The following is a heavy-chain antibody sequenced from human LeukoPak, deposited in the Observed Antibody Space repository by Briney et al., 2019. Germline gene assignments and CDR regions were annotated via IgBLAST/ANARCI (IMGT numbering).Heavy chain of an antibody. CDR3: AKSRGYGDTYESD. D-gene: IGHD4-17*01. V-gene: IGHV1-2*02. Sequence: ASVKVSCKASGYTFTGYYMHWVRQAPGQGLEWMGWINPNSGGTNYAQKFQGRVTMTRDTSISTAYMELSRLRSDDTAVYYCAKSRGYGDTYESDWGQGTLVTVSS. J-gene: IGHJ4*02. CDR1: GYTFTGYY. CDR2: INPNSGGT.